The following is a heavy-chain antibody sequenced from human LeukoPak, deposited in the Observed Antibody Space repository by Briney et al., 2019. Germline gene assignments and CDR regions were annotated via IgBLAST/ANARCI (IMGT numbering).Heavy chain of an antibody. CDR2: ISSGSDTI. Sequence: GGSLRLSCAASGFTFSSYAMSWVRQAPGKGLEWLSHISSGSDTIYYADSVKGRFTISRDNAKNSLYLQMNRLRVDDTAVYYCARGSSEVLLWFGGSPNWGQGTMVTVSS. CDR3: ARGSSEVLLWFGGSPN. J-gene: IGHJ3*01. CDR1: GFTFSSYA. V-gene: IGHV3-48*01. D-gene: IGHD3-10*01.